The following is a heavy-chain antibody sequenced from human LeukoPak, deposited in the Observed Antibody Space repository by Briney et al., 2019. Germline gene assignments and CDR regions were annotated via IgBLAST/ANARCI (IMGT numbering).Heavy chain of an antibody. CDR2: IDTSGNT. CDR1: GGSISSYY. Sequence: SETLSLTCTVSGGSISSYYWSWIRQPAGKGLEWIGRIDTSGNTNYKPSLKSRVTMSVDTSKKQFSLKLSSVTAADTAVYYCARGPQGGVDRFDPWGQGTLVTVSS. V-gene: IGHV4-4*07. D-gene: IGHD1-26*01. J-gene: IGHJ5*02. CDR3: ARGPQGGVDRFDP.